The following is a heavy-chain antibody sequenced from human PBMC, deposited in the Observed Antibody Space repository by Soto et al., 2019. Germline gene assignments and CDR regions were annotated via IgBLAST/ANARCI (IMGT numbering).Heavy chain of an antibody. CDR3: ARVPGRL. V-gene: IGHV3-53*02. CDR1: GFSVSRNY. J-gene: IGHJ4*02. Sequence: QLVETGGGSIQPGTSLTLSCAASGFSVSRNYMTWVRQAPGKGLEWVSFVYSGGATFYADSVKGRFILSRDDSQNTMYLQMNNLRAEATAVYYCARVPGRLWGRGTLVTVAS. D-gene: IGHD3-10*01. CDR2: VYSGGAT.